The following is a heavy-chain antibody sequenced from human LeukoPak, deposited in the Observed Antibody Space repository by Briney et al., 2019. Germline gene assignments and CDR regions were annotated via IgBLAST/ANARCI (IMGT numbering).Heavy chain of an antibody. Sequence: SETLSLTCTVSDDSITMYYWTWIRQPPGKGLEWIGYVDHTGTTKFNPSLNGRVSISRDTSKNFFSLRLRSVTAADTAVYFCARGRVSSSTWYSTYYYYFYMDVWGKGTTVTVSS. V-gene: IGHV4-59*01. CDR3: ARGRVSSSTWYSTYYYYFYMDV. CDR2: VDHTGTT. CDR1: DDSITMYY. J-gene: IGHJ6*03. D-gene: IGHD1-1*01.